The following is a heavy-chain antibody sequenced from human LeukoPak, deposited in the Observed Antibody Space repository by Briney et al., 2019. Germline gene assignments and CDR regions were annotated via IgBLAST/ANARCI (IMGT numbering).Heavy chain of an antibody. J-gene: IGHJ6*03. CDR3: ARITMGATSANFYYYFLDA. V-gene: IGHV3-64*02. Sequence: PGGSLRLSCAASGFTFSGYTLHWVRQAPGKGLEYVSAIISHGGGTHYADSVKGRFTVSRDNSKNTLYLQMDSLRAEDMAVYYCARITMGATSANFYYYFLDAWGKGTTVTVSS. CDR1: GFTFSGYT. CDR2: IISHGGGT. D-gene: IGHD3-3*01.